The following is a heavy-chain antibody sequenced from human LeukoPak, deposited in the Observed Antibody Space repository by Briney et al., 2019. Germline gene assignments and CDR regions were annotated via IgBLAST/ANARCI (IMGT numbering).Heavy chain of an antibody. J-gene: IGHJ2*01. CDR3: ASDGSGYNDWYFDI. D-gene: IGHD3-22*01. CDR2: IYYSGST. V-gene: IGHV4-59*08. CDR1: GGSVDSYY. Sequence: SETLSLTCTVSGGSVDSYYWSWIRQPPGKGLEWIGYIYYSGSTNYNPSLRSRVTISVDTSKNQFSLTLSSVTAADTAVYYCASDGSGYNDWYFDIWGRGTLVTVPS.